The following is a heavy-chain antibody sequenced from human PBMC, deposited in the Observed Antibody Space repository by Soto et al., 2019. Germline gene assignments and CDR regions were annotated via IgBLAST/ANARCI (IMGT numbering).Heavy chain of an antibody. Sequence: QVQLVQSGGEVKKPGAPVKVSCKATGYTFTSFGISWVRQAPGQGLEWMGWISAYNGNTNYAQKLQGRVTMTTDTSTSTAYMELRSLTSDDTAVYYCARDRSMYYGMDVWGQGTTVTVSS. CDR3: ARDRSMYYGMDV. V-gene: IGHV1-18*01. D-gene: IGHD2-8*01. CDR1: GYTFTSFG. CDR2: ISAYNGNT. J-gene: IGHJ6*02.